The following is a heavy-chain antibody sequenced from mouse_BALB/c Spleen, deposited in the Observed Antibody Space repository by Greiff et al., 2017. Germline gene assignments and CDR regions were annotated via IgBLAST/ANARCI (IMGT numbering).Heavy chain of an antibody. V-gene: IGHV10-1*02. J-gene: IGHJ2*01. Sequence: EVQLVESGGGLVQPKGSLKLSCAASGFTFNTYAMNWVRQAPGKGLEWVARIRSKSNNYATYYADSVKDRFTISRDDSQSMLYLQMNNLKTEDTAMYYCVRHHYGLYYFDYWGQGTTLTVSS. D-gene: IGHD1-2*01. CDR2: IRSKSNNYAT. CDR1: GFTFNTYA. CDR3: VRHHYGLYYFDY.